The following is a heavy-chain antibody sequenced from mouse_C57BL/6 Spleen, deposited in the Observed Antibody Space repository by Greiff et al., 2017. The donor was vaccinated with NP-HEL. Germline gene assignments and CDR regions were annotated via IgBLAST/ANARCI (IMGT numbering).Heavy chain of an antibody. D-gene: IGHD5-1*01. CDR2: IYPGDGDT. CDR3: ARESNWYFDV. Sequence: LVKPGASVKISCKASGYAFSSSWMNWVKQRPGKGLEWIGRIYPGDGDTNYNGKFKGKATLTADKSSSTAYMQLSSLTSEDSAVYFCARESNWYFDVWGTGTTVTVSS. CDR1: GYAFSSSW. J-gene: IGHJ1*03. V-gene: IGHV1-82*01.